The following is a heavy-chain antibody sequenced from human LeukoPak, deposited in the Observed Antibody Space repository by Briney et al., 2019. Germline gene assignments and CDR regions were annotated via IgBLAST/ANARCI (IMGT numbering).Heavy chain of an antibody. CDR3: AKDWDDGSGSYVEY. J-gene: IGHJ4*02. Sequence: PGGSLRLSCVASGFTFDKYTMHWIRQAPGKGLEWVSLINRDGRTTYYADSVKGRFTISRDNSRNSLYLQMNSLRVEDTAVYYCAKDWDDGSGSYVEYWGQGTLVTVST. CDR2: INRDGRTT. D-gene: IGHD3-10*01. CDR1: GFTFDKYT. V-gene: IGHV3-43*01.